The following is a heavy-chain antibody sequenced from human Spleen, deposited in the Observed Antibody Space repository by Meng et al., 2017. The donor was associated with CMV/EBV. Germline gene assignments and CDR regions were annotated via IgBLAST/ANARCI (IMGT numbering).Heavy chain of an antibody. CDR2: ISGSGGST. CDR3: ATPLLPPSYCSSTSCYGAYYGMDV. D-gene: IGHD2-2*01. V-gene: IGHV3-23*01. CDR1: GFPFDSFA. J-gene: IGHJ6*02. Sequence: GGSLRLSCAVSGFPFDSFAMTWVRQAPGKGLEWVSAISGSGGSTYYADSVKGRFTISRDNSKNTLYLQMNSLRAEDTAVYYCATPLLPPSYCSSTSCYGAYYGMDVWGQGTTVTVSS.